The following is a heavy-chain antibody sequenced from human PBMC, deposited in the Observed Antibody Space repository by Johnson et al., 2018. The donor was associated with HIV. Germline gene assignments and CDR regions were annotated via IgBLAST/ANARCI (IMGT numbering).Heavy chain of an antibody. CDR2: ISYDGSNK. CDR3: ARDRGGIAEQSGAFDI. CDR1: GFTFSSYA. Sequence: QMQLVESGGGVVQPGRSLRLSCAASGFTFSSYAMHWVRQAPGKGLEWVAVISYDGSNKYYADSVKGRFTISRDNSKNTLYLQMNSLRAEDTAVYYCARDRGGIAEQSGAFDIWGQGTMVTVSS. D-gene: IGHD6-13*01. J-gene: IGHJ3*02. V-gene: IGHV3-30*04.